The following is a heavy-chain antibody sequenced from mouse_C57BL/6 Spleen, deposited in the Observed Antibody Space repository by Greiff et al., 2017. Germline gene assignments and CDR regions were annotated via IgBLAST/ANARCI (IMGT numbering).Heavy chain of an antibody. Sequence: EVQLQQSGPELVKPGASVKIPCKASGYTFTDYNMDWVKQSHGKSLEWIGDINPNNGGTIYNQKFKGKATLTVDKSSSTAYMELRSLTSEDTAVYYCARGHGSSYWYFDVWGTGTTVTVSS. J-gene: IGHJ1*03. CDR2: INPNNGGT. D-gene: IGHD1-1*01. CDR1: GYTFTDYN. V-gene: IGHV1-18*01. CDR3: ARGHGSSYWYFDV.